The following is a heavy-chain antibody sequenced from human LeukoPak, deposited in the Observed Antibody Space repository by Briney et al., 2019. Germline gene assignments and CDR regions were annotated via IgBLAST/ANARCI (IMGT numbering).Heavy chain of an antibody. V-gene: IGHV1-69*06. CDR1: GGTFSSYG. Sequence: GGXVKVSCKASGGTFSSYGMSWVRQAPGKGLEWMGGINHNFGKENYAEKLKGRVTITGDKSKSTEYMEMNSLRSEDTAVYYCSVPAAEGYDYWGQGTLVTVSS. J-gene: IGHJ4*02. D-gene: IGHD2-2*01. CDR2: INHNFGKE. CDR3: SVPAAEGYDY.